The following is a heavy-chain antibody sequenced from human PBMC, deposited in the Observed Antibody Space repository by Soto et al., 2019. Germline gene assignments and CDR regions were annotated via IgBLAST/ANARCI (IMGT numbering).Heavy chain of an antibody. Sequence: WWSLRLSCSASVFTFSSYGMHWFRQAPGKGLEWVAVISYDGSNKYYADSVKGRFTISRDNSKNTLYLQMNSLRAEDTAVYYCAKANVGATTSAFDYWGQGTLVTVSS. CDR1: VFTFSSYG. J-gene: IGHJ4*02. CDR3: AKANVGATTSAFDY. V-gene: IGHV3-30*18. CDR2: ISYDGSNK. D-gene: IGHD1-26*01.